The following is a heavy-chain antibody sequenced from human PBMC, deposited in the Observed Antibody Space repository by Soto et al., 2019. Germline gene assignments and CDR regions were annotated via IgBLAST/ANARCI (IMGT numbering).Heavy chain of an antibody. D-gene: IGHD2-2*03. CDR3: ARLNGYCVSTNCHGHYGMDV. CDR2: IYSSENT. J-gene: IGHJ6*02. Sequence: SETLSLTCTVSGGSVSSNSYSWGWIRQSPGKGLEWIGTIYSSENTYYNPSLLSRVTISVDTSKNEFSLRLSSVTAADTAVYYCARLNGYCVSTNCHGHYGMDVWGQGTTVTVSS. V-gene: IGHV4-39*01. CDR1: GGSVSSNSYS.